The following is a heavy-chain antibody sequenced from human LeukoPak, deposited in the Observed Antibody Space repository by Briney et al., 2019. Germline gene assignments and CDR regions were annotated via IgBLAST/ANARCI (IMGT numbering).Heavy chain of an antibody. CDR2: ISYDGSNK. CDR3: AKARVGYCSSTSCSDTGFDY. CDR1: GFTFSSYG. V-gene: IGHV3-30*18. D-gene: IGHD2-2*01. Sequence: GGSLRLSCAASGFTFSSYGMHWVRQAPGKGLEWVAVISYDGSNKYYADSVKGRFTISRDNSKNTLYLQMNSLRAEDTAVYYCAKARVGYCSSTSCSDTGFDYWGQGTLVTVSS. J-gene: IGHJ4*02.